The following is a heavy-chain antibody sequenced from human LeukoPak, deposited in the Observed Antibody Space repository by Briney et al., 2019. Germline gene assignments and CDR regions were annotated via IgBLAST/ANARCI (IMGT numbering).Heavy chain of an antibody. CDR3: TTGHYYDSSGYYYDAFDI. Sequence: GGSLRLSCTASGFTFGDYAMSWFRQAPGKGLDWVGFIRSKAYGGTTEYAVSVKGRFTISRDDSKSIAYLQMNSLKTEDTAVYYCTTGHYYDSSGYYYDAFDIWGQGTMVTVSS. V-gene: IGHV3-49*03. D-gene: IGHD3-22*01. CDR1: GFTFGDYA. J-gene: IGHJ3*02. CDR2: IRSKAYGGTT.